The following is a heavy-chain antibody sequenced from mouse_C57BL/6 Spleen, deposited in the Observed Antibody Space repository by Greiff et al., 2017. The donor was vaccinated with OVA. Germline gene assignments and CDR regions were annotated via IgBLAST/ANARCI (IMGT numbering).Heavy chain of an antibody. CDR3: ARPYWYFDV. Sequence: EVKLQESGPELVKPGASVKMSCKASGYTFTDYNMHWVKQSHGKSLEWIGYINPNNGGTSYNQKLTGKATLTVNKSSSTAYMELRSLTSEDSAVYYCARPYWYFDVWGTGTTVTVAS. V-gene: IGHV1-22*01. CDR1: GYTFTDYN. CDR2: INPNNGGT. J-gene: IGHJ1*03.